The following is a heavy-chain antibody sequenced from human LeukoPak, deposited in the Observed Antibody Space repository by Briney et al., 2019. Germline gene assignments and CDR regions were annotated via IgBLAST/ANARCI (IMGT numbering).Heavy chain of an antibody. CDR1: GFTFSDYG. CDR2: IYNDGSKR. V-gene: IGHV3-33*03. D-gene: IGHD6-19*01. CDR3: AKDASGPYSSLFDP. Sequence: GGSLRLSCAASGFTFSDYGMHWVRQAPGKGLEWVAVIYNDGSKRYYADSVKGRFTISRDNSKSTLYLQMDSLRDEDTAEYYCAKDASGPYSSLFDPWGQGTLVIVSS. J-gene: IGHJ5*02.